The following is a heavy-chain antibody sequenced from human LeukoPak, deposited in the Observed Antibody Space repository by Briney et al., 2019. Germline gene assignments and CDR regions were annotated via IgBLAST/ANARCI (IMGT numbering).Heavy chain of an antibody. V-gene: IGHV3-9*01. D-gene: IGHD6-19*01. CDR2: ISWNSGSI. J-gene: IGHJ4*02. CDR1: GFTFSSYA. CDR3: VMSETPPGRYSSGWYFDY. Sequence: GGSLRLSCAASGFTFSSYAMHWVRHAPGKGLEWVSGISWNSGSIGYADSVKGRFTISRDNAKNSLYLQMNSLRAEDTALYYCVMSETPPGRYSSGWYFDYWGQGTLVTVSS.